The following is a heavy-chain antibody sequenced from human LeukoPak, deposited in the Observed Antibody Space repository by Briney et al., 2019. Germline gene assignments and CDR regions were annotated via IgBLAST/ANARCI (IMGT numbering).Heavy chain of an antibody. CDR1: GFTFSSYA. V-gene: IGHV3-23*01. CDR2: ISGSGDST. D-gene: IGHD1-26*01. CDR3: AKDTSGSTSYSYHYGMDV. J-gene: IGHJ6*02. Sequence: GGSLRLSCAASGFTFSSYAMSWVRQAPGKGLEWVSAISGSGDSTYYADSVKGRFTISRDNSKNTLNLQMNSLRAEDTAVYYCAKDTSGSTSYSYHYGMDVWGQGTTVTVSS.